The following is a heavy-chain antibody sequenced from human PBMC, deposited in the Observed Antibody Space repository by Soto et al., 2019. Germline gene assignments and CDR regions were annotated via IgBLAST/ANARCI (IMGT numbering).Heavy chain of an antibody. J-gene: IGHJ6*02. CDR1: GGTFSSYA. V-gene: IGHV1-69*01. D-gene: IGHD4-17*01. Sequence: QVQLVQSGAEVKKPGSSVKVSCKASGGTFSSYAISWVRQAPGQGLEWMGGIIPIFGTANYAQKFQGRVTITADESTSTAYMELSSLRSEDTAVYYCEREATVTRRHYYYGMDVWGQGTTVTVSS. CDR2: IIPIFGTA. CDR3: EREATVTRRHYYYGMDV.